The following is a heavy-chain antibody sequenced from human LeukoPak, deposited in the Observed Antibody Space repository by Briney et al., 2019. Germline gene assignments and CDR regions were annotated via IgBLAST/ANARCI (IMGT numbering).Heavy chain of an antibody. CDR1: VYTFIDYY. V-gene: IGHV1-2*02. Sequence: ASVTVSLESSVYTFIDYYTHWVRQAPGQGLAWMGWINPNSGGTRYAQQFQSRVTMTRDTSIGTVYMELSTLRSDDTAVYYCARDLSTSSNWELDYWGQGGLVTVSS. CDR2: INPNSGGT. D-gene: IGHD1-1*01. CDR3: ARDLSTSSNWELDY. J-gene: IGHJ4*02.